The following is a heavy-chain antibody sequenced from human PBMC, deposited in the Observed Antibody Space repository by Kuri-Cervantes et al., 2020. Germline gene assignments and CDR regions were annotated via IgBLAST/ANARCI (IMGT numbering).Heavy chain of an antibody. CDR2: IWYDGSNK. Sequence: GGSLRLSCVVSGLTFIRYAMHWVRQAPGKGLEWVAVIWYDGSNKYYADSVKGRFTISRDNAKNSLYLQMNSLRAEDTAVYYCARDTLELDYWGQGTLVTVSS. D-gene: IGHD6-6*01. CDR1: GLTFIRYA. V-gene: IGHV3-33*08. J-gene: IGHJ4*02. CDR3: ARDTLELDY.